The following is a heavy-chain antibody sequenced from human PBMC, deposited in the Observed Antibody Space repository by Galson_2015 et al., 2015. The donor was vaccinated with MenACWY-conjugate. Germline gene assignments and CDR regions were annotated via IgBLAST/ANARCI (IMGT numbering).Heavy chain of an antibody. CDR3: ARQRFATSWPFDH. J-gene: IGHJ4*02. Sequence: ETLSLTCTVSGGSISSSSYYWGWIRQPPGKGLEWIGSMSYTGTTYDNPSLKSRVIISVDTSKNQFSLKLSSVTAADTAVYFCARQRFATSWPFDHWGQGTLVTVSS. D-gene: IGHD2-2*01. CDR2: MSYTGTT. CDR1: GGSISSSSYY. V-gene: IGHV4-39*01.